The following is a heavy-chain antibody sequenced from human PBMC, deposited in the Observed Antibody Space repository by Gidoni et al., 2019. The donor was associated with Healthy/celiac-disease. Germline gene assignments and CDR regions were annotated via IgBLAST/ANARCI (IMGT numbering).Heavy chain of an antibody. CDR3: ARDLRLRFLERNFDP. CDR2: ISSSSSYI. CDR1: GFPFSSYS. J-gene: IGHJ5*02. D-gene: IGHD3-3*01. Sequence: EVQLLESGGGLVKPGGSLRLSCAASGFPFSSYSMNWVRQAPGKGLEWVSSISSSSSYIYYADSVKGRFTISRDNAKNSLYLQMNSLRAEDTAVYYCARDLRLRFLERNFDPWGQGTLVTVSS. V-gene: IGHV3-21*01.